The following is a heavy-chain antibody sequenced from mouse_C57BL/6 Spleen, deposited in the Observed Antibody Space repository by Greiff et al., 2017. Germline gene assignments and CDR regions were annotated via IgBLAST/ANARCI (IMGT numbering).Heavy chain of an antibody. Sequence: VQLQQPGAELVMPGASVKLSCKASGYTFTGYWMHWVKQRPGQGLEWIGEIDPADSYTKYNQKFKGKATLTVDKSSSTAYMQHSSLTSEDSAIYYCARSGYYGSSSAWFAYWGQGTLVTVSA. D-gene: IGHD1-1*01. J-gene: IGHJ3*01. CDR3: ARSGYYGSSSAWFAY. CDR2: IDPADSYT. CDR1: GYTFTGYW. V-gene: IGHV1-69*01.